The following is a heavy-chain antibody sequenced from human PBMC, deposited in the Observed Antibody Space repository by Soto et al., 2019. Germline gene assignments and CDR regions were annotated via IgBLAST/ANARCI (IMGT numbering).Heavy chain of an antibody. V-gene: IGHV4-59*01. D-gene: IGHD2-15*01. J-gene: IGHJ6*03. CDR1: GGSISSYY. Sequence: SETLSLTCTVSGGSISSYYWSWIRQPPGKGLKWIGYIYYSGSTNYNPSLKSRVTISVDTSKNQFSLKLSSVTAADTAVYYCARLGYCSGGSCYSKRYYYYYYMDVWGKGTTVTVSS. CDR2: IYYSGST. CDR3: ARLGYCSGGSCYSKRYYYYYYMDV.